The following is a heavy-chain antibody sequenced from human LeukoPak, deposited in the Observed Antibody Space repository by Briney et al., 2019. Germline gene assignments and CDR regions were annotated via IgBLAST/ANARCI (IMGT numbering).Heavy chain of an antibody. D-gene: IGHD1-26*01. CDR3: AKDRGVVGANLYYFDY. Sequence: GGSLRLSCAASGFTFSSYAMSWVRQAPGKGLEWVSGISGSGGSTYYADSVKGRFTISRDNSKNTLYLQMNSLRVEDTAVYYCAKDRGVVGANLYYFDYWGQGTLVTVSS. J-gene: IGHJ4*02. V-gene: IGHV3-23*01. CDR2: ISGSGGST. CDR1: GFTFSSYA.